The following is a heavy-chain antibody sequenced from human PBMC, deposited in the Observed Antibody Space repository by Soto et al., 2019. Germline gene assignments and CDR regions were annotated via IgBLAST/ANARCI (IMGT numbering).Heavy chain of an antibody. J-gene: IGHJ6*02. CDR1: GYTFTSSG. V-gene: IGHV1-18*01. Sequence: WASLKVSCKATGYTFTSSGISWVRQAPGQGLEWMGWISAYNGNTNSAQKLQGRVTMTTNTSTSTAYMELRGLRSYDTAVYYCATTFHISGWYGMDVWGQGTTVTVSS. CDR3: ATTFHISGWYGMDV. D-gene: IGHD6-19*01. CDR2: ISAYNGNT.